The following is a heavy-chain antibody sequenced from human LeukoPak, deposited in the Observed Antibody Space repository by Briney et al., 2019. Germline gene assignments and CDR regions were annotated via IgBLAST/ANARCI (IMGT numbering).Heavy chain of an antibody. V-gene: IGHV1-2*02. J-gene: IGHJ4*02. Sequence: ASVKVSCKASGYTLTGYYMRWVRQAPGQGLEWMGWINPNSGGTNYAQKFQGRVTVTRDTSTSTVYMELSSLRSEDTAVYYCAREPTSGSCYFDYWGQGTLVTVSS. D-gene: IGHD1-26*01. CDR1: GYTLTGYY. CDR2: INPNSGGT. CDR3: AREPTSGSCYFDY.